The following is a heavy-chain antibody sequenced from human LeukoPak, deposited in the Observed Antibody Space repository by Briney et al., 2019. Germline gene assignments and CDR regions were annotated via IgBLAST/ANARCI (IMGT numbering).Heavy chain of an antibody. CDR1: GGSISSSSYY. Sequence: SETLSLTCTVSGGSISSSSYYWGWIRQPPGKGLEWIGSIYYSGSTYYNPSLKSRVTISVDTSKNQFSLKLSSVTAADTAVYYCARDKAASGGGNYWGQGTLVTVSS. CDR3: ARDKAASGGGNY. J-gene: IGHJ4*02. V-gene: IGHV4-39*07. CDR2: IYYSGST. D-gene: IGHD6-13*01.